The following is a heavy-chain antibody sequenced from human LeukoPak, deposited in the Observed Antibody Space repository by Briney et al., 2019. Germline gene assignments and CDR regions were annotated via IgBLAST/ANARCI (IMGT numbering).Heavy chain of an antibody. CDR1: GFTFSSYW. CDR2: IKQDGSEK. J-gene: IGHJ3*02. Sequence: GGSLRLSCAASGFTFSSYWMSWVRQAPGKGLEWVANIKQDGSEKYYVDSVKGRFTISRDNAKNSLYLQMNSLRAEDTSVYYCARLRSSWYDAFDIWGQGTMVTVSS. CDR3: ARLRSSWYDAFDI. D-gene: IGHD6-13*01. V-gene: IGHV3-7*01.